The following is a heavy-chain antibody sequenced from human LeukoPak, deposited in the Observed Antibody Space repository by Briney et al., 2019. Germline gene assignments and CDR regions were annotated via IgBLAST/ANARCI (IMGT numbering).Heavy chain of an antibody. CDR2: ISSSSSYT. V-gene: IGHV3-21*05. CDR1: GFTFSTYG. J-gene: IGHJ4*02. CDR3: ARVVAVTSYYFDY. Sequence: GGSLRLSCAASGFTFSTYGMHWARQAPGKGLEWISYISSSSSYTNYADSVKGRFTISRDNAKSSLYLQMNSLRAEDTAVYYCARVVAVTSYYFDYWGQGTLVTVSS. D-gene: IGHD2-21*02.